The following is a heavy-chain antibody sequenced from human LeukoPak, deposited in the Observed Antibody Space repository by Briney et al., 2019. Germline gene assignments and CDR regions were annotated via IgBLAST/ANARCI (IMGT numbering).Heavy chain of an antibody. V-gene: IGHV1-18*01. J-gene: IGHJ4*02. CDR3: ARAGYSRFVDDLDY. Sequence: ASLKVSCKASGDIFTKYGINWVRQAPGQGLEWRGGISAYNGNTKYTQKLQDRVTRTPESTPRPAHTEWRAARYARTAQYFSARAGYSRFVDDLDYWGQGTLVIVAS. D-gene: IGHD1-26*01. CDR1: GDIFTKYG. CDR2: ISAYNGNT.